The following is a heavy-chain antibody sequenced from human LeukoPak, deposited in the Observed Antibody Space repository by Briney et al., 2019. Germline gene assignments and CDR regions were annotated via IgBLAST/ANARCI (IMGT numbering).Heavy chain of an antibody. V-gene: IGHV4-4*07. CDR2: IYNTGTT. D-gene: IGHD3-22*01. CDR1: GGSLNNYY. Sequence: SETLSLTCTVSGGSLNNYYWSWIRQSAERGLEGIGRIYNTGTTDYNPSLDSRVTMSVDTSKNQFSLKLSSVTAADTAVYICARDRAVDLDSSGYFYNRGLDQWGQGTLVTVSS. CDR3: ARDRAVDLDSSGYFYNRGLDQ. J-gene: IGHJ4*02.